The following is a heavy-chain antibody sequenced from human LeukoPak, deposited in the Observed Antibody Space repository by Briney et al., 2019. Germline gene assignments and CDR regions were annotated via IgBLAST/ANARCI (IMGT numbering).Heavy chain of an antibody. D-gene: IGHD2-21*02. J-gene: IGHJ1*01. CDR2: IRGSSSSM. CDR1: GFTFSSYA. CDR3: VKAGNIVVVTTILVYFQH. Sequence: GGSLRLSCAASGFTFSSYAMSWVRQAPGKGLEWVSAIRGSSSSMYYADSVKGRFTISRDNSKNTLYLQMSSLRAEDTAVYYCVKAGNIVVVTTILVYFQHWGQGNLVTVSS. V-gene: IGHV3-23*01.